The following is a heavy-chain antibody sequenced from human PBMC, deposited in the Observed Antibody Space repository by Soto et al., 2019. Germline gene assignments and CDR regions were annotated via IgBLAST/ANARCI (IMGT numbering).Heavy chain of an antibody. Sequence: LRLSCAASGFTFSSYSMNWVRQAPGKGLEWVSSISGSGNYTHYADFLRGRFTISRDNAKTSLYLQMNSLRAEDTAVYYCAREGINNYNEYYFDSWGQGTVVTVSS. CDR3: AREGINNYNEYYFDS. V-gene: IGHV3-21*01. D-gene: IGHD4-4*01. J-gene: IGHJ4*02. CDR1: GFTFSSYS. CDR2: ISGSGNYT.